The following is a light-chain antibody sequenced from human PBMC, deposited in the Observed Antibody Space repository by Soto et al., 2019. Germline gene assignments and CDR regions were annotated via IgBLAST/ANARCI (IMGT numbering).Light chain of an antibody. CDR3: QQSHSTPIT. J-gene: IGKJ5*01. V-gene: IGKV1-39*01. Sequence: DIHMTQSPSSLSASVGDRVTITCRAGHSISTYLNWFQQRPGEAPKLLIYAASTLHSGVPSRFSGSGSGTDFTLTISSLQPEDFATYYCQQSHSTPITFGQGTRLEIK. CDR1: HSISTY. CDR2: AAS.